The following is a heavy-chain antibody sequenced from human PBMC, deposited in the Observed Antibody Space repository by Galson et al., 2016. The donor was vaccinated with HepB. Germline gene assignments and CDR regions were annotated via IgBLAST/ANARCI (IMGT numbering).Heavy chain of an antibody. J-gene: IGHJ4*02. Sequence: ETLSLTCTVSGGPITSNYWSWIRQPAGKGLGWIGRTRSSDETIYNPSLENRVTISVDTFKKQVSMSLSSVTAADTAVYYCARGFHLAMGIPIDKWGQGALVTVSS. CDR1: GGPITSNY. CDR3: ARGFHLAMGIPIDK. CDR2: TRSSDET. V-gene: IGHV4-4*07. D-gene: IGHD6-19*01.